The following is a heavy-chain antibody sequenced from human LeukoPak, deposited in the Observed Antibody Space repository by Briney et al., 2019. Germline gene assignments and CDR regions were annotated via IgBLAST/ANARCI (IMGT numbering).Heavy chain of an antibody. CDR1: GFTFSKYN. J-gene: IGHJ5*01. CDR3: ARDNWVDC. Sequence: GGSLRLSCAASGFTFSKYNMNWVRQAPGKGLEWVSYISSSSTTIYLADSVKGRFTISRDNAQNSLYLQMNSLKVEDTARYYCARDNWVDCWGQGTLVTVSS. CDR2: ISSSSTTI. V-gene: IGHV3-48*01.